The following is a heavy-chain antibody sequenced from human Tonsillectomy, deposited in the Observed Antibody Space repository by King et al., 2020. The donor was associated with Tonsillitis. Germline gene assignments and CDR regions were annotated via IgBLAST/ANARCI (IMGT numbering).Heavy chain of an antibody. Sequence: VQLVESGGGLVQPGGSLRLSCAASGITFSRYVMSWVRQAPGKGLEWVSSISVSGGSTSYADSVKGRFTISRDNSKNTLYLQMNSLRAEDTAIYYCAKVNYDILTHFDYWGQGTLVTVSS. J-gene: IGHJ4*02. CDR3: AKVNYDILTHFDY. CDR2: ISVSGGST. V-gene: IGHV3-23*04. CDR1: GITFSRYV. D-gene: IGHD3-9*01.